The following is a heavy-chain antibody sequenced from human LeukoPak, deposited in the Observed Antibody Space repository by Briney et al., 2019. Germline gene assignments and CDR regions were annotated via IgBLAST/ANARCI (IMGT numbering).Heavy chain of an antibody. J-gene: IGHJ4*02. CDR3: ARWDGYNFPFDY. V-gene: IGHV3-7*04. CDR2: IKQDGSEK. Sequence: EGPLRLSCAASGFTFSTSWMSWVRQAPGKGLEWVANIKQDGSEKYYVDSVKGRFTISRDNAKNSLYLQMKSLRAEDTAVYYCARWDGYNFPFDYWGQGTLVTVSS. CDR1: GFTFSTSW. D-gene: IGHD5-24*01.